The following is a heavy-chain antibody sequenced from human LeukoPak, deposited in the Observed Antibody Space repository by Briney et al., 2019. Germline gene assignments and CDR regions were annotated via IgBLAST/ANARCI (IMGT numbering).Heavy chain of an antibody. CDR2: IAYDGSHK. D-gene: IGHD3-3*01. CDR1: GFIFSTYG. Sequence: GGSLRLSCAASGFIFSTYGLHWVRQAPGKGLEWVVVIAYDGSHKYYADSVKGRITISRDNSKNTLYLQMNSLRAEDTAVYYCARDSGSAYYGVDFWGQGTLVTVSS. J-gene: IGHJ4*02. CDR3: ARDSGSAYYGVDF. V-gene: IGHV3-30*03.